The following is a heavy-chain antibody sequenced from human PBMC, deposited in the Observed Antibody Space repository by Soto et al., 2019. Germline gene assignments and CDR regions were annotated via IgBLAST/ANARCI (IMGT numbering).Heavy chain of an antibody. J-gene: IGHJ6*02. Sequence: ASVKVSCKASGYTFTGYYMHWVRQAPGQGLEWMGWINPNSGGTNYAQKFQGWVTMTRDTSISTAYMELSRLRSDDTAVYYCAREVIAVAGTDYYYGMDVWGQGTTVTVSS. CDR3: AREVIAVAGTDYYYGMDV. CDR2: INPNSGGT. V-gene: IGHV1-2*04. CDR1: GYTFTGYY. D-gene: IGHD6-19*01.